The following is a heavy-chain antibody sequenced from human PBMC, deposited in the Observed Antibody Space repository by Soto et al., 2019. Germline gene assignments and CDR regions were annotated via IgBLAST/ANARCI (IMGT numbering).Heavy chain of an antibody. CDR2: INPATGAA. CDR3: ARGGGVGVAGSAAFDM. CDR1: GYPVTAYY. Sequence: QLHLVQSGAVVKKPGASVTVSCSASGYPVTAYYMHWVRQAPGRGLEWMGGINPATGAAKYTQTSQGRVTTTRDTSTSTVFMELSGLTSEDTAVFYCARGGGVGVAGSAAFDMWGQGTLVTVSS. V-gene: IGHV1-2*02. J-gene: IGHJ3*02. D-gene: IGHD3-3*01.